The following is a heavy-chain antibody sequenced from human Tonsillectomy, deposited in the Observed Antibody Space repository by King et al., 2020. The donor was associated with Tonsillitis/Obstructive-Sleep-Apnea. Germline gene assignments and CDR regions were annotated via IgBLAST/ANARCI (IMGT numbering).Heavy chain of an antibody. D-gene: IGHD3-3*01. Sequence: VQLQESGPGLVKPSETLSLTCTVSGGSISSYYWSWIRQPPGKGLEWIGYIYYSGSTNYNPSLKSRVTISVDTSKNQFSLKLSSVTAADTAVYYCARDPDSGYFDPWGRGTLVTVSS. CDR2: IYYSGST. J-gene: IGHJ2*01. CDR1: GGSISSYY. CDR3: ARDPDSGYFDP. V-gene: IGHV4-59*01.